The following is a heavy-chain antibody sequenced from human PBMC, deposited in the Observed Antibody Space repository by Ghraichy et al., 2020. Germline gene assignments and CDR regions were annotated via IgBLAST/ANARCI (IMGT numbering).Heavy chain of an antibody. J-gene: IGHJ6*02. CDR3: ARSYAAAGTGGMDV. CDR2: IYYSGST. Sequence: SETLSLTCTVSGGSISSYYWSWIRQPPGKGLEWIGYIYYSGSTNYNPSLKSRVTISVDTSKNQFSLKLSSVTAADTAVYYCARSYAAAGTGGMDVWGQGTTVTVSS. CDR1: GGSISSYY. V-gene: IGHV4-59*01. D-gene: IGHD6-13*01.